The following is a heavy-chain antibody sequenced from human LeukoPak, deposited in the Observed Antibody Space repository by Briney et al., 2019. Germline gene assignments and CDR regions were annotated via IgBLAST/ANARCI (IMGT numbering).Heavy chain of an antibody. D-gene: IGHD5-18*01. V-gene: IGHV4-4*02. CDR3: ARASGYSYGWFDY. CDR1: GGSISSSNW. Sequence: SGTLSLTCAVSGGSISSSNWWSWVRQPPGKGLEWIGEIYHSGSTNYNPSLKSRVTISVDKSKNQFSLKLSSVTAADTAVYYCARASGYSYGWFDYWGQGTLVTVSS. CDR2: IYHSGST. J-gene: IGHJ4*02.